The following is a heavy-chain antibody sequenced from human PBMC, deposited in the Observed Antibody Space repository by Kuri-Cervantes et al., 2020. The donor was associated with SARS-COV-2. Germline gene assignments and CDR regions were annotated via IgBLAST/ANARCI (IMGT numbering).Heavy chain of an antibody. CDR2: IKQDGSEK. V-gene: IGHV3-7*01. J-gene: IGHJ6*03. Sequence: LSLTCAASGFTFSSYAMSWVRQAPGKGLEWVANIKQDGSEKYYVDSVKGRFTISRDNAKNSLYLQMNSLRAEDTAVYYCARDGYCSSTSCYSYYHYMDVWGKGTTVTVSS. CDR1: GFTFSSYA. D-gene: IGHD2-2*03. CDR3: ARDGYCSSTSCYSYYHYMDV.